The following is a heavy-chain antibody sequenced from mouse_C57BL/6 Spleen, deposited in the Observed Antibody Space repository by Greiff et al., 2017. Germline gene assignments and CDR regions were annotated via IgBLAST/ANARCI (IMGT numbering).Heavy chain of an antibody. CDR1: GFTFTDYY. Sequence: EVKLVESGGGLVQPGGSLSLSCAASGFTFTDYYMSWVRQPPGKALEWLGFIRNKANGYTTEYSASVKGRFTISRDNSQSILYLQMNALRAEDSATYYCARMSYDYGGDYWGQGTTLTVSS. CDR3: ARMSYDYGGDY. J-gene: IGHJ2*01. CDR2: IRNKANGYTT. D-gene: IGHD2-4*01. V-gene: IGHV7-3*01.